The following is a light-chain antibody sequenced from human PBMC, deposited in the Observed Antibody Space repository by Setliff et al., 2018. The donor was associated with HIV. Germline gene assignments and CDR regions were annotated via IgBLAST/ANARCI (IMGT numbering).Light chain of an antibody. CDR2: QAT. CDR1: SNDVGRYDL. V-gene: IGLV2-23*01. Sequence: QSALAQPTSVSGSPGQSITISCTGTSNDVGRYDLVSWYQQHPARAPKLIIYQATRRPSGVSKRFSGSKSGNVASLTISGLQAEDETDYYCCSNTGSNTFVFGTGTKV. J-gene: IGLJ1*01. CDR3: CSNTGSNTFV.